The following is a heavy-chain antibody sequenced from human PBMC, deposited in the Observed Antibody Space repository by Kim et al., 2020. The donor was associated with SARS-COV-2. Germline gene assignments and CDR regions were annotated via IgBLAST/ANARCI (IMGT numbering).Heavy chain of an antibody. CDR3: ARGMRCSSWPSGYY. D-gene: IGHD6-13*01. CDR2: IWYDGGSI. J-gene: IGHJ6*01. Sequence: GGSLRLSCAASGFTFSDYGMHWVRQAPGKGLEWVSVIWYDGGSIYYADSVKGRFSISRDNSKNSLYLQMNSLRAEDTAVYYCARGMRCSSWPSGYY. V-gene: IGHV3-33*01. CDR1: GFTFSDYG.